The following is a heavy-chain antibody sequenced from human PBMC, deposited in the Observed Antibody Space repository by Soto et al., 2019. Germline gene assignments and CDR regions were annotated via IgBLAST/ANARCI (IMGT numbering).Heavy chain of an antibody. Sequence: PGGSLSLSCAASGFTVSSNYMSWVRQAPGKGLEWVSVIYSGGSTYYAGSVKGRFTISRHNSKNTLYLQMNSLRAEDTAVYYCAREGHYDILTGYYLWGQGTLVTVSS. CDR1: GFTVSSNY. D-gene: IGHD3-9*01. V-gene: IGHV3-53*04. J-gene: IGHJ4*02. CDR3: AREGHYDILTGYYL. CDR2: IYSGGST.